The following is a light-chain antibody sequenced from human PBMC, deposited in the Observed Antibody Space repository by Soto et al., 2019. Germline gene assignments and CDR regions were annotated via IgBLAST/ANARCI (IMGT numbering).Light chain of an antibody. V-gene: IGLV8-61*01. CDR2: STS. CDR1: SGSVSASYY. J-gene: IGLJ2*01. CDR3: VLYMGSGISV. Sequence: QTVVTQEPSFSVSHGGTVTLTCGLSSGSVSASYYPSWYQQTPGQAPRTLIYSTSTRSSGVPDRFSGSILGNKAALTITGAQADDECDYYCVLYMGSGISVFGGGTKLTVL.